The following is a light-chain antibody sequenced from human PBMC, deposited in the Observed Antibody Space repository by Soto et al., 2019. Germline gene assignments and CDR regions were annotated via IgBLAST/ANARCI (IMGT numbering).Light chain of an antibody. CDR3: QQLGNSPPYT. V-gene: IGKV3-20*01. CDR1: QSVSSSY. CDR2: GAS. Sequence: EIVLTQSPGTLSLSPGERATLSCRASQSVSSSYLAWYQQKPGQAPRLLIYGASSRATGIPDRFSGSGSGTDFTLTISRLEPEDFAVYYCQQLGNSPPYTFGQGTKLEIK. J-gene: IGKJ2*01.